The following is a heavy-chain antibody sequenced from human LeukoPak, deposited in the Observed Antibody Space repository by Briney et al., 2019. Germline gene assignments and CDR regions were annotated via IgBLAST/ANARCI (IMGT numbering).Heavy chain of an antibody. CDR1: GYSFTSYW. V-gene: IGHV5-51*01. CDR3: ARIGSGSYARDAFDI. CDR2: IYPGDSDT. Sequence: GESLKISCKGSGYSFTSYWIGWVRQMPGKGLEWMGIIYPGDSDTRYSPSFQGQVTISADKSISTAYLQWSSLKASDTAMYYCARIGSGSYARDAFDIWCQGTMVTVSS. J-gene: IGHJ3*02. D-gene: IGHD1-26*01.